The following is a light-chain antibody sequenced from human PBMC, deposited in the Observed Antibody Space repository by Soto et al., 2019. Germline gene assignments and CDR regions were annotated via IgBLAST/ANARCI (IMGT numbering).Light chain of an antibody. Sequence: DIVMTQSPDSLAVSLGERATINCKYSQSVLYSSNNKNYLAWYQQKPGQPPKLLISWASTRESAVPDRFSGSGTGTDFTRTISSLQAEDVAFYYCQQYYSAPLTFGGGTKVEIK. V-gene: IGKV4-1*01. CDR3: QQYYSAPLT. CDR2: WAS. CDR1: QSVLYSSNNKNY. J-gene: IGKJ4*01.